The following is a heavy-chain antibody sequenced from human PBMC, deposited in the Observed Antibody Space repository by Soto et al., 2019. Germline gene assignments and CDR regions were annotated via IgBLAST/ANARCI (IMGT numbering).Heavy chain of an antibody. V-gene: IGHV3-72*01. J-gene: IGHJ6*02. CDR3: AMLGGWSGGSNDMDV. CDR1: GLIFSDYH. D-gene: IGHD6-19*01. Sequence: EVQLVESGGGLVQPGGSLRLSCAASGLIFSDYHMDWVRQAPGKGLEWVGRIRRKANSYTTEYAASVKGRFTISREDSKDSLYLQMNSLKTEGTAVYYCAMLGGWSGGSNDMDVWGQGTTVSVSS. CDR2: IRRKANSYTT.